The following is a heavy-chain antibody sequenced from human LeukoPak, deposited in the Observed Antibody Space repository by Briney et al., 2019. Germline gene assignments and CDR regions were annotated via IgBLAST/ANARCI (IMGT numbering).Heavy chain of an antibody. CDR2: IYYRGDT. CDR3: ARHQNTALVTAVLDY. CDR1: GGSISSSSCF. Sequence: PSEILSLTCTVSGGSISSSSCFWGWIRQPPGKELEWIGNIYYRGDTYYNPSLKSRVTMSVDTSKNQFSLKLSSVTAADTAVYYCARHQNTALVTAVLDYWGQGTLVTVSS. J-gene: IGHJ4*02. D-gene: IGHD5-18*01. V-gene: IGHV4-39*01.